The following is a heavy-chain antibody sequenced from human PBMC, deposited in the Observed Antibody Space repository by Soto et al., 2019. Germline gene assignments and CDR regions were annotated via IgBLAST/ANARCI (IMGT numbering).Heavy chain of an antibody. Sequence: QVQLVQSGAEVKKPGASVKVSCKASGYTFTSYGISWVRQAPGQGLEWMGWISAYNGNTNYAQKLQGRVTMTTDTSTSTAYMELRSLRSDDTAVYYCASDTVDYYGSGSEALYNWFDPWGQGTLVTVSS. J-gene: IGHJ5*02. CDR2: ISAYNGNT. CDR1: GYTFTSYG. CDR3: ASDTVDYYGSGSEALYNWFDP. V-gene: IGHV1-18*01. D-gene: IGHD3-10*01.